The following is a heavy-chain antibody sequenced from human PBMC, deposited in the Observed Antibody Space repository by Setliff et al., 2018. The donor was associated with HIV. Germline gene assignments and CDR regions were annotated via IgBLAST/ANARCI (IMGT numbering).Heavy chain of an antibody. Sequence: GESLKISCKGSGDSFSNYWIAWVRQVPGKGLEWMGIIYPDDSDTRYSPSFQGHVTISADKFINTAYVQWSSLEASDTAVYYCAALPTTMIIVGSYESWGQGTLVTVS. D-gene: IGHD3-22*01. V-gene: IGHV5-51*01. CDR1: GDSFSNYW. CDR3: AALPTTMIIVGSYES. J-gene: IGHJ5*02. CDR2: IYPDDSDT.